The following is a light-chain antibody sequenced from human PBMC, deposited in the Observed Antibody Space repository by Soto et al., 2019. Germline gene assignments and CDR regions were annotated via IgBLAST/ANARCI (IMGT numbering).Light chain of an antibody. Sequence: QSVLTQPPSVSAAPGQKVTISCSGSSSNIGNNYVSWYQQLPGTAPKLLIYDNNKRPSGIPDRFSGSKSGTSATLGITGLQTGDEADYYCGTWDNSLSAVVFGGGTKATVL. CDR3: GTWDNSLSAVV. J-gene: IGLJ2*01. CDR2: DNN. CDR1: SSNIGNNY. V-gene: IGLV1-51*01.